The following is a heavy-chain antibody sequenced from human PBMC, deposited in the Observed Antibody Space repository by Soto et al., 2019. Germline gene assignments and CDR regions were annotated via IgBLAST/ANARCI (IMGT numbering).Heavy chain of an antibody. CDR1: GFIFSSYA. Sequence: GGSLILSCTASGFIFSSYAMSWVLQAPGKGLEWVSAISGSGGSTYYADSVKGRFTISRDNSKNTLYLQMNSLRAEDTAVYYCAKVTGIAVAGTYFDYWGQGTLVTVSS. D-gene: IGHD6-19*01. J-gene: IGHJ4*02. CDR2: ISGSGGST. CDR3: AKVTGIAVAGTYFDY. V-gene: IGHV3-23*01.